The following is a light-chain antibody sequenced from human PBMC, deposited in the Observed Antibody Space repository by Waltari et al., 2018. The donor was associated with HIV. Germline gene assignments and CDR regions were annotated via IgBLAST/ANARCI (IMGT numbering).Light chain of an antibody. Sequence: DIQLTQSPSLLSASVGDRITITCRASQGISSYLAWYQQKPGKAPNLLIYGTSTLQSGVPSRFRGSGFGTVFILTISSLQPEDFATYYCQQVNSYPWTFGQGTKVEVK. CDR2: GTS. CDR1: QGISSY. CDR3: QQVNSYPWT. J-gene: IGKJ1*01. V-gene: IGKV1-9*01.